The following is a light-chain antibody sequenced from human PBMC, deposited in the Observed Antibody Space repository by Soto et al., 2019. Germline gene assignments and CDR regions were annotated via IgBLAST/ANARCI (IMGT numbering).Light chain of an antibody. CDR2: GAF. CDR1: QSVSSN. V-gene: IGKV3-15*01. Sequence: EIVMTQSPVTLSVSPGERVTLSCRASQSVSSNLAWYQQKPGQAPSLLIYGAFTRATGIPARFSGTGSGTEFPLTNSSLEAEDFVLFYCQQYNDWPLTFGQGTKVDI. J-gene: IGKJ1*01. CDR3: QQYNDWPLT.